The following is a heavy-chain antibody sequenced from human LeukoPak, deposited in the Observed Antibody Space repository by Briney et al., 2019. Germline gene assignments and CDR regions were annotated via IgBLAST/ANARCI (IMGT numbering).Heavy chain of an antibody. D-gene: IGHD3-10*01. Sequence: TGGSLRLSCAASGFTFDDYAMHWVRQAPGKGLEWVSGMSSDSNHIDYADSVKGRFTISRDNANNYLYLQMNSLRPEDTGLYYCVRSRVRGDPFDPWGQGTLVTVSS. J-gene: IGHJ5*02. CDR2: MSSDSNHI. CDR3: VRSRVRGDPFDP. CDR1: GFTFDDYA. V-gene: IGHV3-9*01.